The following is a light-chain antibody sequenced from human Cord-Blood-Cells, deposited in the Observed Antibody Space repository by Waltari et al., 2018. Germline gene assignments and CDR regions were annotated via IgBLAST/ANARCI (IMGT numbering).Light chain of an antibody. Sequence: EIVLTQSPATLSLSPGERATISCRASQSVSSYLAWYQQKPGQAPRLLIYDASNSATGIPARFSGSGSGTDFTLTISSLEPEDFAVYYCQQRSNWPWTFGQGTKVEIK. J-gene: IGKJ1*01. CDR1: QSVSSY. CDR2: DAS. V-gene: IGKV3-11*01. CDR3: QQRSNWPWT.